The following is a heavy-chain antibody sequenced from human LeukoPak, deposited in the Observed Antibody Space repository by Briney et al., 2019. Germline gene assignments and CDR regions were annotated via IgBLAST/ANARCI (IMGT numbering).Heavy chain of an antibody. V-gene: IGHV4-39*01. D-gene: IGHD1-26*01. CDR3: ARRLAWELLGSAFDI. Sequence: PSETLSLTCTVSGGSISSSRYYWGWLRQPPGKGLEWIGSNYYSGSTYYNPSLKSRVTISVKQSKNQFSLKLSSVTAADTAVYYCARRLAWELLGSAFDIWGQGTMVTVSS. CDR2: NYYSGST. J-gene: IGHJ3*02. CDR1: GGSISSSRYY.